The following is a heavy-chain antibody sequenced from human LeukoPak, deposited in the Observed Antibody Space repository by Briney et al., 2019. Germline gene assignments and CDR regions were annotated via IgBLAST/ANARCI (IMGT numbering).Heavy chain of an antibody. CDR3: ARGGFGDLRFDP. CDR2: INPSGGST. J-gene: IGHJ5*02. Sequence: ASVKVSCKASGYTFTSYYMHWVRQAPGQGLEWXXIINPSGGSTSYAQKFQGRVTMTRDTSTSTVYMELSSLRSEDTAVYYCARGGFGDLRFDPWGQGTLVTVSS. V-gene: IGHV1-46*01. D-gene: IGHD3-10*01. CDR1: GYTFTSYY.